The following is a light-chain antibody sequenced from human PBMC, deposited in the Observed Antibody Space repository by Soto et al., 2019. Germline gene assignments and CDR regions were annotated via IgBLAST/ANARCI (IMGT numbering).Light chain of an antibody. CDR2: DAS. J-gene: IGKJ5*01. Sequence: ETVLTQSPATLSLSPGERAALSCRASQSVGSHLAWYQQKPGQPPRLLIYDASNRATGIPARFSGSGSGTDFTLTISSLEPEDFAVYYCQHRTNWPPVTFGQGTRLEIK. CDR3: QHRTNWPPVT. V-gene: IGKV3-11*01. CDR1: QSVGSH.